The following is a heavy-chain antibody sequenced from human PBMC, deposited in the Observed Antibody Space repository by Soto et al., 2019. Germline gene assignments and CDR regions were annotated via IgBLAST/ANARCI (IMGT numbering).Heavy chain of an antibody. V-gene: IGHV3-30*18. D-gene: IGHD2-2*01. CDR1: GFMFSVYG. CDR2: ISFDGRTE. Sequence: QVQLVESGGGVVQPGRSLRLSCAASGFMFSVYGMHWVRQAPGKGPEWVAVISFDGRTEFYADPVKGRFTISRDNHKSTVLLQMNSLRPEDTAIYYCAKTIDPPLGVSSRGRGALLDYWGQGTLVTVSS. J-gene: IGHJ4*02. CDR3: AKTIDPPLGVSSRGRGALLDY.